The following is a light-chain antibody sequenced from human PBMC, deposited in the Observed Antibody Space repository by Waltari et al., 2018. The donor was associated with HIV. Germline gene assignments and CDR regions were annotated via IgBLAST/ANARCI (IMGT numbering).Light chain of an antibody. J-gene: IGLJ2*01. CDR3: QAWDSSRVV. CDR2: QDT. CDR1: KLGDKF. V-gene: IGLV3-1*01. Sequence: SYELTQPPSVSVSPGQTARITCSGDKLGDKFACWYQQKPGQSPVLVIYQDTNRPSGIPERFSGSSSGNTATLTISGTQAMDEADYYCQAWDSSRVVFGGGTKLTVL.